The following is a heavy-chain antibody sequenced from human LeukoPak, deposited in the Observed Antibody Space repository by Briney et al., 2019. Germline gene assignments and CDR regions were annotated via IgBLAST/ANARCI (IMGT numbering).Heavy chain of an antibody. Sequence: GGSLRLSCAASGFTFANYAMSWVRQAPGKGLEWVSAITGSGGSTYYADSVKGRFTISRDNAKNTLYLQMNSLRAEDTAVYYCARAKYSSGWYDGEYYFDYWGQGTLVTVSS. CDR2: ITGSGGST. J-gene: IGHJ4*02. V-gene: IGHV3-23*01. CDR3: ARAKYSSGWYDGEYYFDY. D-gene: IGHD6-19*01. CDR1: GFTFANYA.